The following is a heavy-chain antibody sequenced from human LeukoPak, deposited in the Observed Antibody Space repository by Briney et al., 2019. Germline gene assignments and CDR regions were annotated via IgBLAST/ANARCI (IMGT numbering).Heavy chain of an antibody. CDR1: GFTFSSYW. CDR2: INSDGSST. D-gene: IGHD4-23*01. J-gene: IGHJ5*02. V-gene: IGHV3-74*01. Sequence: GGSLRLSCAASGFTFSSYWMHWVRHAPGKGLVWVSRINSDGSSTSYADSVKGRFTISRDNAKNTLYLQMNSLRAEDTAVYYCARSALRGYWFDPWGQGTLVTVSS. CDR3: ARSALRGYWFDP.